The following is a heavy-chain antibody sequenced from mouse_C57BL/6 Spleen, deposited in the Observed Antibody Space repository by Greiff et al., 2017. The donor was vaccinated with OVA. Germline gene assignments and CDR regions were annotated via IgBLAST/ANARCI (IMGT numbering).Heavy chain of an antibody. CDR1: GYTFTTYP. Sequence: VQLQQSGAELVKPGASVKMSCKASGYTFTTYPIEWMKQNHGKSLEWIGNFHPYNDDTKYNEKFKGKATLTVEKSSSTVYLELSRLTAADSAVYDCARGYGSSYWYFDVWGTGTTVTVSS. V-gene: IGHV1-47*01. J-gene: IGHJ1*03. CDR3: ARGYGSSYWYFDV. CDR2: FHPYNDDT. D-gene: IGHD1-1*01.